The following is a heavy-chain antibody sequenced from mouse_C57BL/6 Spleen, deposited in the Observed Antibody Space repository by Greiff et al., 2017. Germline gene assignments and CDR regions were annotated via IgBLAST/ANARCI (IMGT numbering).Heavy chain of an antibody. CDR1: GYAFSSSW. J-gene: IGHJ4*01. CDR2: IYPGDGDT. CDR3: ARWGDYDGPRAMDY. D-gene: IGHD2-4*01. V-gene: IGHV1-82*01. Sequence: QVQLQQSGPELVKPGASVKISCKASGYAFSSSWMNWVKQRPGKGLEWIGRIYPGDGDTNYNGKFKGKATLTADKSSSTAYMQLSSLTSEASAVYVCARWGDYDGPRAMDYWGQGTSVTVSS.